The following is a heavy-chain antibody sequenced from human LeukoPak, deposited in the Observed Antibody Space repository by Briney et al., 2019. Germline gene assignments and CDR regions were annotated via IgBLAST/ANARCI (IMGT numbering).Heavy chain of an antibody. Sequence: SETLSLTCTVSGGSISSGDYYWSWIRQPPGKDLEWIGNIYYSGRTYYNPSLKSRIIISVDTSKNHFSLRLTSVTAADTAVYYCAREHYYDSSGYPNDAFDIWGQGTMVTVSS. J-gene: IGHJ3*02. CDR1: GGSISSGDYY. V-gene: IGHV4-30-4*01. CDR2: IYYSGRT. CDR3: AREHYYDSSGYPNDAFDI. D-gene: IGHD3-22*01.